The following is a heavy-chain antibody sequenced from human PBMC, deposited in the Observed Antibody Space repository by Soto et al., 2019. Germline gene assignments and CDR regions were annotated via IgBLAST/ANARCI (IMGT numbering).Heavy chain of an antibody. D-gene: IGHD3-9*01. CDR3: VLGGLETGYYRDMDY. V-gene: IGHV1-18*04. CDR1: GYTFKNYG. J-gene: IGHJ4*02. CDR2: ISAYNGDT. Sequence: QDHLVQSGAEVKKPGASAKVSCKASGYTFKNYGINWVRQAPGRGLEWVAWISAYNGDTSYAQHFQCRVTVTTETLTNTAYMELRSLRPDDTAVYFCVLGGLETGYYRDMDYWGQGTLFSVSS.